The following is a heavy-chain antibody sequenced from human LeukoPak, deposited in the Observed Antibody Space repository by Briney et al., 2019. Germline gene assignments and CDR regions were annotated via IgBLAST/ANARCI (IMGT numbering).Heavy chain of an antibody. CDR1: GFSFSTHG. D-gene: IGHD3-10*02. CDR2: ISSSGSTI. Sequence: GGTLRLSCAASGFSFSTHGMNWVRQAPGKGLEWVSYISSSGSTIYYADSVKGRFTISRDNAKNSLYLQMNSLRAEDTAVYYCAELGITMIGGVWGKGTTVTISS. V-gene: IGHV3-48*04. J-gene: IGHJ6*04. CDR3: AELGITMIGGV.